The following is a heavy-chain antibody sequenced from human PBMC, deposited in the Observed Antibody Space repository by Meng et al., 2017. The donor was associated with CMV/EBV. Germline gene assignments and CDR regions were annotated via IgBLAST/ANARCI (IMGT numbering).Heavy chain of an antibody. CDR3: VRGPPNKWELPARPVDY. V-gene: IGHV3-52*01. CDR2: IKCDGSEK. J-gene: IGHJ4*02. CDR1: GFTFSSSW. Sequence: GGSLRLSCAASGFTFSSSWMHWVCQAPEKGLEWVADIKCDGSEKYYVDSVKGRLTISRDNAKNSLYLQVNSLRAEDVTVYYCVRGPPNKWELPARPVDYWGQGTLVTVSS. D-gene: IGHD1-26*01.